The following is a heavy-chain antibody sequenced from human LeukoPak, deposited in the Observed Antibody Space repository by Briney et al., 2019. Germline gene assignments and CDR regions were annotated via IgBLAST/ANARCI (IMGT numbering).Heavy chain of an antibody. V-gene: IGHV5-51*01. Sequence: GESLKISCKGSGYNYSNYWIAWVRQMPGKGLEWMGIIFPGDSHTRYSPSFQGQVTMSADKSISTAYLQWSSLRASDTAMYYCARSSVNWFDPWGQGTLVTVSP. D-gene: IGHD3-3*01. CDR2: IFPGDSHT. J-gene: IGHJ5*02. CDR3: ARSSVNWFDP. CDR1: GYNYSNYW.